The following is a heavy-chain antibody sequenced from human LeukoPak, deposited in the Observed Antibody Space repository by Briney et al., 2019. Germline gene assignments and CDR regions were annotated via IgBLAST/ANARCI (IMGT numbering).Heavy chain of an antibody. V-gene: IGHV1-69*06. CDR1: GGTFSSYA. CDR2: IIPIFGTA. J-gene: IGHJ4*02. Sequence: GASVKVSCKASGGTFSSYAISWVRQAPGQGLEWMGGIIPIFGTANYAQKFQGRVTITADKSTSTAYMELSSLRSEDTAVYYCAREGSYYYDSSGYSLGPYFDYWGQGTLVTVSS. CDR3: AREGSYYYDSSGYSLGPYFDY. D-gene: IGHD3-22*01.